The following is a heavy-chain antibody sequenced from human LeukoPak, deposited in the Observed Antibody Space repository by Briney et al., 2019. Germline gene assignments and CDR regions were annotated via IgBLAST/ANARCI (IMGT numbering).Heavy chain of an antibody. CDR2: IRYDGSNK. CDR3: AKDARIVGATIAAYFQH. D-gene: IGHD1-26*01. Sequence: PGESLRLSCAASGFTFSSYGTHWVRQAPGKGLEWVAFIRYDGSNKYYADSVKGRFTISRDNSKNTLYLQMNSLRAEDTAVYYCAKDARIVGATIAAYFQHWGQGTLVTVSS. V-gene: IGHV3-30*02. CDR1: GFTFSSYG. J-gene: IGHJ1*01.